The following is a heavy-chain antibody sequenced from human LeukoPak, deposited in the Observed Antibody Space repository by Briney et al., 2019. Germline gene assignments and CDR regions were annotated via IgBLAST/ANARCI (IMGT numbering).Heavy chain of an antibody. Sequence: GGSLRLSCAASGFTFSNYRMNWVRQAPGKGLELVSHISSVSSSIYYADSVKGRFTMSRDNAKNSLYLQMSNLRAEDTAVYFCARGGGLDVWGQGATVTVSS. D-gene: IGHD3-16*01. CDR1: GFTFSNYR. V-gene: IGHV3-48*01. J-gene: IGHJ6*02. CDR2: ISSVSSSI. CDR3: ARGGGLDV.